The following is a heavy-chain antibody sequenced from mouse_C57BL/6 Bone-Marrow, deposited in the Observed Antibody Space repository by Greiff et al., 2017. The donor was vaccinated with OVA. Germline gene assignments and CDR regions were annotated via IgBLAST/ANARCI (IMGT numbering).Heavy chain of an antibody. D-gene: IGHD1-1*01. CDR2: IWSGGST. CDR3: ARTSLYYGSSCDY. J-gene: IGHJ2*01. CDR1: GFSLTSYG. V-gene: IGHV2-2*01. Sequence: VQLQQSGPGLVQPSQSLSITCTVSGFSLTSYGVHWVRQSPGKGLEWLGVIWSGGSTDYNAAFISRLSISKDNSKSQVFFKMNSLQADDTAIYYCARTSLYYGSSCDYWGQGTTLTVSS.